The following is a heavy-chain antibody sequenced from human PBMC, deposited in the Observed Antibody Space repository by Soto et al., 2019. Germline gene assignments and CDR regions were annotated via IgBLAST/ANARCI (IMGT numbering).Heavy chain of an antibody. Sequence: GGSLRLSCAASGFTFSSYAMHWVRQAPGKGLEWVAVISYDGSNKYYADSVKGRFTISRDNSKNTLYLQMNSLRAEDTAVYYCARGTYGDSHGDAFDIWGQGTMVTVSS. V-gene: IGHV3-30-3*01. CDR1: GFTFSSYA. J-gene: IGHJ3*02. CDR3: ARGTYGDSHGDAFDI. D-gene: IGHD4-17*01. CDR2: ISYDGSNK.